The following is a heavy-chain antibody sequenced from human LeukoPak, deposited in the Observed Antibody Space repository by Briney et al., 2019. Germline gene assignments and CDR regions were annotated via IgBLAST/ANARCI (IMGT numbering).Heavy chain of an antibody. CDR1: RYTFTGYY. D-gene: IGHD3-10*01. V-gene: IGHV1-2*02. Sequence: ASVKVSCKASRYTFTGYYMHWVRQAPAQGLEWMGWINPNSGGTDYAQKFQGRVTMTRDTSISTAYMELSRLRSDDTAVYYCARARGWFGELCHDYWGQGTLVTVSS. CDR2: INPNSGGT. J-gene: IGHJ4*02. CDR3: ARARGWFGELCHDY.